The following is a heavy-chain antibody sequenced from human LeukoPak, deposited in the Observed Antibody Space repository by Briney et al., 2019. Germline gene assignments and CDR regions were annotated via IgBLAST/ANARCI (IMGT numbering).Heavy chain of an antibody. CDR2: IYSGGST. V-gene: IGHV3-53*01. D-gene: IGHD5-18*01. J-gene: IGHJ4*02. CDR1: GFTVSSNY. Sequence: GGSLRLSCAASGFTVSSNYMSWVRQAPGKGLEWVSVIYSGGSTYSADSVKGRFTISRDNSKNTLYLQMNSLRAEDTAVYYCARGYSYGRSDYWGQGTLVTVSS. CDR3: ARGYSYGRSDY.